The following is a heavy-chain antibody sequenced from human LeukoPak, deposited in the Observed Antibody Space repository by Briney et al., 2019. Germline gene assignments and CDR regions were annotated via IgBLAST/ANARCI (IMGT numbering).Heavy chain of an antibody. Sequence: SETLSLTCAVYGGSFSGYYWGWIRQPPGKGLEWIGSIYHSGSTYYNPSLKSRVTISVDTSKNQFSLKLSSVTAADTAVYYCAREREGFYDYVGSRPEINWFGPRGQGTLVTVSS. CDR2: IYHSGST. CDR1: GGSFSGYY. D-gene: IGHD3-16*01. J-gene: IGHJ5*02. V-gene: IGHV4-38-2*02. CDR3: AREREGFYDYVGSRPEINWFGP.